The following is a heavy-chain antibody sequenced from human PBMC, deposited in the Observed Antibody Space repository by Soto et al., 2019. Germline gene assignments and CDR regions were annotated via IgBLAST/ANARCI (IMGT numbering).Heavy chain of an antibody. J-gene: IGHJ4*02. V-gene: IGHV4-4*02. CDR1: GGSVSHNNW. D-gene: IGHD5-12*01. CDR3: TKNSAYALDY. CDR2: IHHSGGT. Sequence: QVQLQESGPGLLKPSGTLSLSCAVSGGSVSHNNWWSWVRQSPGNGLEWIGEIHHSGGTSYNPSLESRATLSVDKSKNELSLRLNYVTAADTAVYYCTKNSAYALDYWGLGILVTVSS.